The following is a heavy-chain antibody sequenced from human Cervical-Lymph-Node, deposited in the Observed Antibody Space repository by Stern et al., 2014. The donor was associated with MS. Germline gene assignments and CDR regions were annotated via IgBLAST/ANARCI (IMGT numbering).Heavy chain of an antibody. CDR1: AGTFSGST. J-gene: IGHJ4*02. CDR2: IIPLFGTA. V-gene: IGHV1-69*01. CDR3: ARELSQVLVY. Sequence: VQLGQSGAEVKKPGSSVKISCKASAGTFSGSTISWVREVPGQGLEWMGGIIPLFGTAKFAQQFKGRATITEEPSTSPAYMELSSLRSEDTAVYYCARELSQVLVYGGQGTLVTVSS.